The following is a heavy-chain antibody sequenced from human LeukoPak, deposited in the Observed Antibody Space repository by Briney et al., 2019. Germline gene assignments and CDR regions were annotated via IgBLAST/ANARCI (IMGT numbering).Heavy chain of an antibody. V-gene: IGHV4-39*07. CDR2: FSYRESA. CDR1: GGSIDSISYL. J-gene: IGHJ4*02. CDR3: ARGNPVPYY. D-gene: IGHD1-14*01. Sequence: SETLSLTCTASGGSIDSISYLWGWTRQPSGKGLEWIGSFSYRESALYNPSLESRITISVDTSKNQCSLKLSSVTAADTAVYYCARGNPVPYYWGQGTLVTVSS.